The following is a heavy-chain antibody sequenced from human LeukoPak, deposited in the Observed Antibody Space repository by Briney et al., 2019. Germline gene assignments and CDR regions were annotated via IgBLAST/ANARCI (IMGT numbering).Heavy chain of an antibody. CDR2: ISGSGGST. CDR1: GFTFSSYA. D-gene: IGHD2-21*02. CDR3: AKWPGGDPTNYYYYGMDV. Sequence: GGSLRLSCAASGFTFSSYAMSWVRQAPGKGLEWVSAISGSGGSTYYADSVKGRFTISRDNSKNTLYLQMNSLRAEDAAVYYCAKWPGGDPTNYYYYGMDVWGQGTTVTVSS. V-gene: IGHV3-23*01. J-gene: IGHJ6*02.